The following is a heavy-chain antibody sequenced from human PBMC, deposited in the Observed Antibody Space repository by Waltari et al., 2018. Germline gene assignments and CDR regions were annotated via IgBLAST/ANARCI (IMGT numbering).Heavy chain of an antibody. J-gene: IGHJ4*02. CDR2: IRSKAYGGKT. D-gene: IGHD2-2*01. CDR1: VFTFGDYA. Sequence: EVQLVESGGGVVQSGRSMRLSCTAPVFTFGDYAMRGVSEGPGKGLEWVGFIRSKAYGGKTEYAASVKGRFTISRDDSKRIAYLQMNSLKTEDTAVYYCTRGTGDFDYWGQGTLVTVSS. V-gene: IGHV3-49*04. CDR3: TRGTGDFDY.